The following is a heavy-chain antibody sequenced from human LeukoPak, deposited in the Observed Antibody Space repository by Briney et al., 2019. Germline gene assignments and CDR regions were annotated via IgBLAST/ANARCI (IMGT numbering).Heavy chain of an antibody. CDR1: GFIFSSYG. V-gene: IGHV3-33*01. J-gene: IGHJ3*02. Sequence: GRSLRLSCAASGFIFSSYGMHWVRQAPGKGLEWVAVIWYDGSNKHYADSVKGRFTISRDNSKNTLYLQMNSLRAEDTAVYYCATIAARDAFDIWGQGTMVTVSS. CDR3: ATIAARDAFDI. CDR2: IWYDGSNK. D-gene: IGHD6-13*01.